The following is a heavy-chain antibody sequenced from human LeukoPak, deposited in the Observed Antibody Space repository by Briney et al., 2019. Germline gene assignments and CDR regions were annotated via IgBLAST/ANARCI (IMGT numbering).Heavy chain of an antibody. V-gene: IGHV3-21*06. J-gene: IGHJ4*02. CDR2: FNHVGGAI. D-gene: IGHD3/OR15-3a*01. CDR3: AADLDTDYFPY. CDR1: KLTFGNYS. Sequence: PGGSLRLSCADSKLTFGNYSLTWVRQAPGMGLEWVSSFNHVGGAIYYADSVRGRFTISSDNPKNSLFLEMTSLRVEDTAIYYCAADLDTDYFPYWDQGTLVTVSS.